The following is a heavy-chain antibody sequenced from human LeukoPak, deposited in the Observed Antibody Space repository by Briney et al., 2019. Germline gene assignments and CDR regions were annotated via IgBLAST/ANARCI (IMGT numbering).Heavy chain of an antibody. J-gene: IGHJ4*02. Sequence: GESLKISCKGSGYSFTNYWIGWVRQMPGKGLEWMGIIHPRDSDTRYSPSFQGQVTISADKSISTAYLQWSSLKASDTAMYYCARSWGIAAAGFDYWGQGTLVTVSS. V-gene: IGHV5-51*01. CDR2: IHPRDSDT. CDR3: ARSWGIAAAGFDY. CDR1: GYSFTNYW. D-gene: IGHD6-13*01.